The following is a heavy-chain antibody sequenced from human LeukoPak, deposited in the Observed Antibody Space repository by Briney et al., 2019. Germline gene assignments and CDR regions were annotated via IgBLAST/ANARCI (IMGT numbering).Heavy chain of an antibody. D-gene: IGHD3-22*01. Sequence: GGSLRLSCAASGLIFNDHVMYWVRHARGKGLEWVSCIDRNSDNIGYADCVKGRFTISREDAKESLSLQMNSVSSEDTALFYCERAAYYCDTTSWGAVDIWGQGTMVTVSS. J-gene: IGHJ3*02. CDR1: GLIFNDHV. CDR2: IDRNSDNI. CDR3: ERAAYYCDTTSWGAVDI. V-gene: IGHV3-9*01.